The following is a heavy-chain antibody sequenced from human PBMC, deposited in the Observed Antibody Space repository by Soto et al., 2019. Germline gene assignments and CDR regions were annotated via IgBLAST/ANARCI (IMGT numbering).Heavy chain of an antibody. CDR3: ARVWCGYDSPLYYYGMDV. Sequence: QVQLVQSGAEVKKPGASVKVSCKASGYTFTSYGISWVRQAPGQGLEWMGWISAYNGNTNYAQKLQGRVTMTTDTSTNTAYMELRSLRSDDTAVYYCARVWCGYDSPLYYYGMDVWGQGTTVTVSS. D-gene: IGHD5-12*01. CDR1: GYTFTSYG. J-gene: IGHJ6*02. V-gene: IGHV1-18*01. CDR2: ISAYNGNT.